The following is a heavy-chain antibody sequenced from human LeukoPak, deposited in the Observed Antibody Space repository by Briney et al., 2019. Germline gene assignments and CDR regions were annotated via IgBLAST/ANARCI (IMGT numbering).Heavy chain of an antibody. J-gene: IGHJ6*02. Sequence: GGSLRLSCAASGFTFSSYGMHWVRQAPGKGLEWVAVISYDGSNKYYADSVKGRFTISRDNSKNTLYLQMNSLRAEDTAVYYCAKDLAYGDSPPHTFVYYYYGMDVWGQGTTVTVSS. CDR3: AKDLAYGDSPPHTFVYYYYGMDV. CDR2: ISYDGSNK. V-gene: IGHV3-30*18. D-gene: IGHD4-17*01. CDR1: GFTFSSYG.